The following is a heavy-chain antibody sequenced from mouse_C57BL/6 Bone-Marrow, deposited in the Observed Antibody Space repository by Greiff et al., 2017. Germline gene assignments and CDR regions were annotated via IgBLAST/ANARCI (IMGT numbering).Heavy chain of an antibody. Sequence: DVKLQESGGDLVKPGGSLKLSCAASGFTFSSYGMSWVRQTPDKRLEWVATISSGGSYTYYPASVKGRFTISRDNAKNTLYLQMSSLKSEDTAMYYCARHTYWFAYWGQGTLVTVSA. CDR3: ARHTYWFAY. J-gene: IGHJ3*01. V-gene: IGHV5-6*02. D-gene: IGHD5-1-1*01. CDR2: ISSGGSYT. CDR1: GFTFSSYG.